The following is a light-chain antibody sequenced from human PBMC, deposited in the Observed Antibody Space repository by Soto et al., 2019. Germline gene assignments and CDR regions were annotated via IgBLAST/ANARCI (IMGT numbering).Light chain of an antibody. Sequence: SSELTQPPSVSVSPGETASISCSGPKLGNQYVYWYQQKPGQAPVMVISEDRRRPSGIPERFSGSTSGDTATLTISGTQTMDEADYYCQAWDMNKYVFGSGTKLTVL. CDR3: QAWDMNKYV. V-gene: IGLV3-1*01. CDR1: KLGNQY. J-gene: IGLJ1*01. CDR2: EDR.